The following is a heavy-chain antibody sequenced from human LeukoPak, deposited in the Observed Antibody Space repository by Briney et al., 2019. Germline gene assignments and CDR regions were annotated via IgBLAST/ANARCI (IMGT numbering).Heavy chain of an antibody. J-gene: IGHJ3*02. V-gene: IGHV4-59*01. CDR3: ARLPTGAYCGGDCYPAALDI. Sequence: SVTLSLTCTVSGGSISSYYWSWIRQPPGQGLEWIGYIYYSGSTNYNPSLKSRVTISVDTSKNQFSLKLSSVTAADTAVYYCARLPTGAYCGGDCYPAALDIWGQGTMVTVSS. CDR1: GGSISSYY. D-gene: IGHD2-21*02. CDR2: IYYSGST.